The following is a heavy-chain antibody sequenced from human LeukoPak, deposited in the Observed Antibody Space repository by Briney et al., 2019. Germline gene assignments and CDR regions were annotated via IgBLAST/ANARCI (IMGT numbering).Heavy chain of an antibody. Sequence: SETLPLTCAVYGGSFSGYYWSWIRQPPGKGLEWIGEINHSGSTNYNPSLKSRVTISVDTSKNQFSLKLSSVTAADTAVYYCASSGSGSYFNYWGQGTLVTVSS. D-gene: IGHD1-26*01. CDR2: INHSGST. J-gene: IGHJ4*02. CDR1: GGSFSGYY. V-gene: IGHV4-34*01. CDR3: ASSGSGSYFNY.